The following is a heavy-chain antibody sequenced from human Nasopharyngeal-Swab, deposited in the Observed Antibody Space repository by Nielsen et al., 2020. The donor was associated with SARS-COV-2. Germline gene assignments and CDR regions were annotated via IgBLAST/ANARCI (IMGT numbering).Heavy chain of an antibody. J-gene: IGHJ5*02. CDR1: GGSISSSSYY. D-gene: IGHD3-22*01. V-gene: IGHV4-39*01. CDR3: ARLCDYYDSSGYLGWFDP. Sequence: SETLSLTCTVSGGSISSSSYYWGWIRQPPGKGLEWIGSIYYSGSTYYNPSLKSRVTISVDTSKNQFSLKLSSVTAAATAVYYCARLCDYYDSSGYLGWFDPWGQGTLVTVSS. CDR2: IYYSGST.